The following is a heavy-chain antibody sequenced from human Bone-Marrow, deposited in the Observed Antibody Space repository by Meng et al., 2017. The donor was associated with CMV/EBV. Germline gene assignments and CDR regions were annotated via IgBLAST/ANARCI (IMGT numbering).Heavy chain of an antibody. Sequence: SGPTLVKPTQTLTLTCTFSGFSLSTSGVGVGWIRQPPGKALEWLALIYWNDDKRYSPSLKSRLTITKDTSKNQVVLTMTNMDPVDTATYYCAHSSVPAAIKGNDYYYGMDVWGQGTTVTFSS. CDR3: AHSSVPAAIKGNDYYYGMDV. CDR1: GFSLSTSGVG. J-gene: IGHJ6*02. V-gene: IGHV2-5*01. D-gene: IGHD2-2*02. CDR2: IYWNDDK.